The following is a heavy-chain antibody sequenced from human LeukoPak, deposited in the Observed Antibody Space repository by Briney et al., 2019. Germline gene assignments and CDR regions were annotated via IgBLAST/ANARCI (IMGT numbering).Heavy chain of an antibody. V-gene: IGHV4-39*01. D-gene: IGHD3-22*01. CDR1: GDSISTSSYY. CDR2: FYYSGSS. J-gene: IGHJ4*02. CDR3: AMSYYYDYRQIDY. Sequence: SETLSLTCTVSGDSISTSSYYWGLIRQPPGKGLEWLGSFYYSGSSYYNPSLKSRVTISVHTSKNQFSLNLYSATAAHTAVFYCAMSYYYDYRQIDYWGEGTLVTVSS.